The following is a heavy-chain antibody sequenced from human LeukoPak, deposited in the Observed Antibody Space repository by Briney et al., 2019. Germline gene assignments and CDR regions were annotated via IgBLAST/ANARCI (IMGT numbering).Heavy chain of an antibody. CDR2: ISSSSSYI. Sequence: GGSLRLSCAASGFTFSSYSMNWVRQAPGKGLEWVSSISSSSSYIYYADSVKGRFTISRDNAKNSLYLQMNSLRAEDTAVYYCARAQTVTTRGYYYYYMDVWGKGTTVTVSS. D-gene: IGHD4-11*01. CDR1: GFTFSSYS. CDR3: ARAQTVTTRGYYYYYMDV. J-gene: IGHJ6*03. V-gene: IGHV3-21*01.